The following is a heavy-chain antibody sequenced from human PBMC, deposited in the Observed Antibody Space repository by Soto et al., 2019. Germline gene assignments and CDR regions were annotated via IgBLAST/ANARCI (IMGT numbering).Heavy chain of an antibody. V-gene: IGHV3-30*18. CDR1: GFTFSSYG. D-gene: IGHD3-22*01. CDR2: ISYDGSNK. J-gene: IGHJ4*02. Sequence: GGSLRLSCAASGFTFSSYGMHWVRQAPGKGLEWVAVISYDGSNKYYADSVKGRFTNSRDNSKNTLYLQMNSLRAEDTAVYYCAKDVNLYDSSGYYDYWGQGTLVTVSS. CDR3: AKDVNLYDSSGYYDY.